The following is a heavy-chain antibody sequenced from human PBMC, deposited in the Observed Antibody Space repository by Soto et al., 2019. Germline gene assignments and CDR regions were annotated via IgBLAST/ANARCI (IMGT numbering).Heavy chain of an antibody. CDR2: IIPILGIA. D-gene: IGHD2-15*01. J-gene: IGHJ5*02. V-gene: IGHV1-69*02. CDR1: GGTFSSYT. Sequence: QVQLVQSGAEVKKPGSSVKVSCKASGGTFSSYTISWVRQAPGQGLEWMGRIIPILGIANYAQKFQGGVTITADKSTSTAYMELSSLRSEDTAVYYCARGGKVCSGGSCKADPWGQGTLVTVSS. CDR3: ARGGKVCSGGSCKADP.